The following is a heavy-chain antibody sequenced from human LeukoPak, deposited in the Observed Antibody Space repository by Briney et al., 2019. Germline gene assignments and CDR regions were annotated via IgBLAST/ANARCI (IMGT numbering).Heavy chain of an antibody. V-gene: IGHV3-30*18. CDR3: AKDGDYGDLNFDY. J-gene: IGHJ4*02. Sequence: GGSLRLSCAASGFTFSSYAMSWVRQAPGKGLEWVAVISYDGSNKYYADSVKGRFTISRNNSKNTLYLQMNSLRAEDTAVYYCAKDGDYGDLNFDYWGQGTLVTVSS. D-gene: IGHD4-17*01. CDR2: ISYDGSNK. CDR1: GFTFSSYA.